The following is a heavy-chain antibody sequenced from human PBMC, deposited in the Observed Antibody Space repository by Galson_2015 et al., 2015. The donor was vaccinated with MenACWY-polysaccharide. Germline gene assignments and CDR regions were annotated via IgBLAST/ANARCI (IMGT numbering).Heavy chain of an antibody. Sequence: SLRLSCAASGFTFSSYWMSWVRQAPGKGLEWVANIKQDGSEKYYVDPVKGRFTISRDNAKNSLYLQMNSLRAEDTAVYYCARDLYSYAARGWYFDLWGRGTLVTVSS. D-gene: IGHD5-18*01. CDR1: GFTFSSYW. J-gene: IGHJ2*01. V-gene: IGHV3-7*01. CDR3: ARDLYSYAARGWYFDL. CDR2: IKQDGSEK.